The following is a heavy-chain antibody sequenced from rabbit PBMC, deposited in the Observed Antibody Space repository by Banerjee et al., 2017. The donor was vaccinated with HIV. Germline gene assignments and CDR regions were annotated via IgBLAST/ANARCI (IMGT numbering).Heavy chain of an antibody. CDR1: GFSFTSSYW. Sequence: QEQLEESGGDLVKPEGSLTLTCTASGFSFTSSYWICWVRQAPGKGLEWIACIYAGSTGNTYYASWAKGRFTISKTSSTTVTLQMTSLTAADTATYFCARGTGISSLWGPGTLVTV. CDR2: IYAGSTGNT. CDR3: ARGTGISSL. V-gene: IGHV1S45*01. D-gene: IGHD7-1*01. J-gene: IGHJ4*01.